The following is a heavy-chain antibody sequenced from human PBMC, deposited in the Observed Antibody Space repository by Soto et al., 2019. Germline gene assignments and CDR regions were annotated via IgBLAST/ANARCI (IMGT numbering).Heavy chain of an antibody. J-gene: IGHJ3*02. CDR1: GGSFSGYY. D-gene: IGHD3-3*01. V-gene: IGHV4-34*01. Sequence: QVQLQQWGAGLLKPSETLFLTCAVYGGSFSGYYWSWIRQPPGKGLEWIGEINHSGSTNYNPSLKSRVTISVDTSKNQFSLKLSSVTAADTAVNYCARASPTYYDFWSGYPGGAFDIWGQGTMVTVSS. CDR2: INHSGST. CDR3: ARASPTYYDFWSGYPGGAFDI.